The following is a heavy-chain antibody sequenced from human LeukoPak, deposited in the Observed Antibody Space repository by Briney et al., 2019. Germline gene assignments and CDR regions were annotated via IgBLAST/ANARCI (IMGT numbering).Heavy chain of an antibody. D-gene: IGHD2-2*01. CDR2: IYASGST. J-gene: IGHJ6*03. CDR1: SGSISSGSYY. CDR3: ARGHSHCSSTSCYVYYYYYYYMDV. Sequence: PSETLSLTCTGSSGSISSGSYYWLWIRHPAGKGLEWIGRIYASGSTNYNPSLKSRVTTSVDTSKNQFSLKLSSVTAADTAVYYCARGHSHCSSTSCYVYYYYYYYMDVWGKGTTVTVSS. V-gene: IGHV4-61*02.